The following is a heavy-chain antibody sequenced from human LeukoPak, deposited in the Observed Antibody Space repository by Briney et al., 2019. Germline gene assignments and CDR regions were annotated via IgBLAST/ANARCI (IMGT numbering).Heavy chain of an antibody. CDR3: AKDWDIYYGSGSYFDY. Sequence: PGGSLRLSCAASGFTFSSYAMSWVRQAPGKGLEWVSAISGSGGSTYYADSVKGRFTISRDNSKNTLYLQMNSLRAEDTAVYYCAKDWDIYYGSGSYFDYWGQGTLVTVSS. V-gene: IGHV3-23*01. D-gene: IGHD3-10*01. J-gene: IGHJ4*02. CDR1: GFTFSSYA. CDR2: ISGSGGST.